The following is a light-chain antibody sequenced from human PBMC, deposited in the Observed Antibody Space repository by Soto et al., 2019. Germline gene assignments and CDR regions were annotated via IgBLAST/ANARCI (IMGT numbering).Light chain of an antibody. Sequence: DIKMTQSPSSLSASVGDRVTITCRASQSIGRFLAWYQHQPGTDPKLLIYDASTLESGVPSRFSGTGSGTEFTFSITSLQPEDSGTDYCQQCYMGWTFGQGTKVDIK. J-gene: IGKJ1*01. CDR2: DAS. CDR3: QQCYMGWT. CDR1: QSIGRF. V-gene: IGKV1-5*01.